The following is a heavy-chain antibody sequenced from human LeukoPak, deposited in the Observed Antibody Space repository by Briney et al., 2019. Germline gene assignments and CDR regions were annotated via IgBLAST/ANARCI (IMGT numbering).Heavy chain of an antibody. V-gene: IGHV4-59*01. CDR3: TRGSIAYYYMDV. J-gene: IGHJ6*03. D-gene: IGHD3-22*01. CDR2: IYYGGST. Sequence: PSETLSLTCAVSGGSISSYYWSWIRQPPGKGLEWIGNIYYGGSTNYNPSLKSRVTISVGTSKNQFSLKLSSVTAADTAVYYCTRGSIAYYYMDVWGKGTTVTISS. CDR1: GGSISSYY.